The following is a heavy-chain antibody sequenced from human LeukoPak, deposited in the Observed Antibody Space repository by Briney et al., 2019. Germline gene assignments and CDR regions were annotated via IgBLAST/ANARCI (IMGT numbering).Heavy chain of an antibody. V-gene: IGHV3-48*01. CDR2: ISSSSSTI. CDR3: AREGMVRGAIGVYYYYGMDV. CDR1: GFTFSSYS. D-gene: IGHD3-10*01. Sequence: GGSLRLSCAASGFTFSSYSMNWVRQAPGKGLEWVSYISSSSSTIYYADSVKGRFTISRDNAKNSLYLQMNSLRAEDTAVYYCAREGMVRGAIGVYYYYGMDVWGQGTTVTVSS. J-gene: IGHJ6*02.